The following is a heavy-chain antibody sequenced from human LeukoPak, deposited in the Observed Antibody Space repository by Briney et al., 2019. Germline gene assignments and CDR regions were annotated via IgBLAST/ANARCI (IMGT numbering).Heavy chain of an antibody. CDR2: ISAGVDSP. CDR3: AKQAVVVAAPLDH. J-gene: IGHJ4*02. CDR1: GFIFSNNA. D-gene: IGHD3-22*01. Sequence: PGGSLRLSCAVSGFIFSNNAMSWVRQAPGKGLEWISTISAGVDSPYYADSVKGRFTVSRDNSKNTLYLQMNNLRAEDTAIYYCAKQAVVVAAPLDHWGQGTLVTVSS. V-gene: IGHV3-23*01.